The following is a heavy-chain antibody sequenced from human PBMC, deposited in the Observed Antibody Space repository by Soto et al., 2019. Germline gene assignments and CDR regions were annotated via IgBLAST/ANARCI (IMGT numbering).Heavy chain of an antibody. CDR3: ARGPQWLEPWYFDL. CDR1: GFTFSSYA. J-gene: IGHJ2*01. Sequence: QVQLVESGGGVVQPGRSLRLSCAASGFTFSSYAMHWVRQAPGKGLEWVAVISYDGSNKYYADSVKGRFTISRDNSKNTLYLQMNSLRAEDTAAYYCARGPQWLEPWYFDLWGRGTLVTVSS. D-gene: IGHD6-19*01. CDR2: ISYDGSNK. V-gene: IGHV3-30-3*01.